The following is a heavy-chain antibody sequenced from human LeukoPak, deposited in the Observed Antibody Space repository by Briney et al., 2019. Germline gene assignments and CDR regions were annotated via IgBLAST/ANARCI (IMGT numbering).Heavy chain of an antibody. CDR3: AKDKGYSSSWPDY. D-gene: IGHD6-13*01. J-gene: IGHJ4*02. V-gene: IGHV3-9*01. CDR2: ISWNSGSI. Sequence: GGSLRLSCAASGFTFDDYAMHWVRQAPGKGLEWVSGISWNSGSIGYADSVKGRFTISRDNAKNSLYLQMNNLRAEDTALYYCAKDKGYSSSWPDYWGQGTLVTVSS. CDR1: GFTFDDYA.